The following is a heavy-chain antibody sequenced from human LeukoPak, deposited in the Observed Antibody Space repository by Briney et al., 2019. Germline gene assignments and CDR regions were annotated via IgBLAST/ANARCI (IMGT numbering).Heavy chain of an antibody. CDR2: INHNGHT. CDR3: ARGSLLDI. V-gene: IGHV4-34*01. Sequence: SESLSLTCAVDAASFSVYYSSWIRQPPRKGMEWIEEINHNGHTNYNPSLKSRDTISVDTSKNQFSLKLSAVTAADTAVYYCARGSLLDIWGQGTMVTVSS. J-gene: IGHJ3*02. CDR1: AASFSVYY.